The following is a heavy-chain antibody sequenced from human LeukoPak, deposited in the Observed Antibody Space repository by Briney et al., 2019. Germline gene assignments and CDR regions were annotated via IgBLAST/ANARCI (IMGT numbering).Heavy chain of an antibody. V-gene: IGHV3-23*01. CDR1: GFTFSSYA. D-gene: IGHD6-13*01. CDR3: AKDSRYRSSWLQAFDI. Sequence: GGSLRLSCAASGFTFSSYAMSWVRQAPGKGLEWVSAISGSGGSTYYADSVKGRFTISRDNSKNTLYLQMNSLRAEDTAVYYCAKDSRYRSSWLQAFDIWGQGTMVTVSS. J-gene: IGHJ3*02. CDR2: ISGSGGST.